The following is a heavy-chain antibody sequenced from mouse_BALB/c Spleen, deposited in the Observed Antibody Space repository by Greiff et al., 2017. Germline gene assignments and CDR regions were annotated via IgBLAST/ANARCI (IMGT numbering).Heavy chain of an antibody. CDR2: IYPGDGST. CDR1: GYTFTSYY. D-gene: IGHD2-1*01. CDR3: ARDYGNYDAMDY. J-gene: IGHJ4*01. V-gene: IGHV1S56*01. Sequence: QVHVKQSGPELVKPGASVKMSCKASGYTFTSYYIHWVKQRPGQGLEWIGWIYPGDGSTKYNEKFKGKTTLTADKSSSTAYMLLSSLTSEDSAIYFCARDYGNYDAMDYWGQGTSVTVSS.